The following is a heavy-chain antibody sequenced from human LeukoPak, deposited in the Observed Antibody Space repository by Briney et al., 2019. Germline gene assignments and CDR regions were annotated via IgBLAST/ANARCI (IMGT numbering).Heavy chain of an antibody. J-gene: IGHJ4*02. CDR2: IYHSGST. Sequence: PSGTLSLTCAVSGGSISSSNWWSWVRQPPGKGLEWIGEIYHSGSTNYNPSLKSRVTISVDKSKNQFSLKLSSVTAADTAVYYCAREPHTYYDILTGYYKEYYFDYWGQGTLVTVSS. CDR3: AREPHTYYDILTGYYKEYYFDY. CDR1: GGSISSSNW. D-gene: IGHD3-9*01. V-gene: IGHV4-4*02.